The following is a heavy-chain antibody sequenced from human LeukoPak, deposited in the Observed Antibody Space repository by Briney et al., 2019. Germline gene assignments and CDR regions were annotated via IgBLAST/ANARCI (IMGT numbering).Heavy chain of an antibody. CDR1: GYSFTNYW. Sequence: GESLKISCKGSGYSFTNYWIGWVRQMPGKGLEWMGIIYPYDSHTRYSPSFQGQVTISADKSISTAYLQWSSLKASDTAMYYCARHPELVRSSDTWYFDLWGRGTLVTVSS. CDR2: IYPYDSHT. J-gene: IGHJ2*01. CDR3: ARHPELVRSSDTWYFDL. V-gene: IGHV5-51*01. D-gene: IGHD2-2*01.